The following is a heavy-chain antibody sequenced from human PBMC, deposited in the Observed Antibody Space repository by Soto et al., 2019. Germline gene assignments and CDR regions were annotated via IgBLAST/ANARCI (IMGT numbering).Heavy chain of an antibody. V-gene: IGHV4-31*03. CDR1: GGSISSGGYY. CDR2: IYYSGST. CDR3: ARANVRDGKSHAFDI. Sequence: PSETLSLTCTVSGGSISSGGYYWSWIRQHPGKGLEWIGYIYYSGSTYYNPSLKSRVTISVDTSKNQFSLKLSSVTAADTAVYYCARANVRDGKSHAFDIWGQGTMVTVSS. J-gene: IGHJ3*02.